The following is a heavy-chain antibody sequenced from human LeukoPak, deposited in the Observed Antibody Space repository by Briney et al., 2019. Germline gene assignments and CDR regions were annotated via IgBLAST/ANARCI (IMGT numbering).Heavy chain of an antibody. Sequence: GGSLRLSCAASGFTFDDYTMHWVRHAPGRGLEWVSIISWDGGSTYYADSVKGRFTISRDNSKNSLYLQMNRLRTEDTALYYCAKGTGSQGSYYYYYGMDVWGQGTTVTVSS. V-gene: IGHV3-43*01. J-gene: IGHJ6*02. CDR2: ISWDGGST. CDR3: AKGTGSQGSYYYYYGMDV. D-gene: IGHD1-1*01. CDR1: GFTFDDYT.